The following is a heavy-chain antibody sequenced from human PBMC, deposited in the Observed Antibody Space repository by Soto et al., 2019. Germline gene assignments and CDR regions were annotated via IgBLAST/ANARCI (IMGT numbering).Heavy chain of an antibody. CDR3: ARGPYCGDECYFAY. CDR2: ISHTGTT. J-gene: IGHJ4*02. CDR1: GGSFSGYY. Sequence: SETLSLTCAVYGGSFSGYYWSWIRQPAGKGLEWIGRISHTGTTNSNPSLEGRVTMSVDPSKNQISLRLSSATAADTATYYCARGPYCGDECYFAYWGQGALVTVSS. D-gene: IGHD2-21*01. V-gene: IGHV4-59*10.